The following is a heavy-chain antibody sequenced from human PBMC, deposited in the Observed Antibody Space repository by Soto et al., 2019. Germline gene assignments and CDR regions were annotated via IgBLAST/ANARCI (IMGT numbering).Heavy chain of an antibody. CDR2: IYSGGYT. V-gene: IGHV3-53*01. Sequence: EVQLVESGGGLIQPGGSLRLSCAVSGFTVSNNYMSWVRQAPGKGLEGVSVIYSGGYTAYGDSVKGRFTISRDNSKNPLHPQMKSLRGADPALYYCATQAGGGGYWGQGTLVTVSS. CDR3: ATQAGGGGY. CDR1: GFTVSNNY. D-gene: IGHD3-10*01. J-gene: IGHJ4*02.